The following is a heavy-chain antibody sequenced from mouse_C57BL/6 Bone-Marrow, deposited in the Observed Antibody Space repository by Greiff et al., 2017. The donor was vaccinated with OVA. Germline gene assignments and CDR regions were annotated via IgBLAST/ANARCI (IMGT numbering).Heavy chain of an antibody. J-gene: IGHJ1*03. D-gene: IGHD2-3*01. V-gene: IGHV1-61*01. CDR2: IYPSDSET. Sequence: QVQLKQSGAELVRPGSSVKLSCKASGYTFTSYWMDWVKQRPGQGLEWIGNIYPSDSETHYNQKFKDKATLTVDKSSSTAYMQLSSLTSEDSAVYYCARDDGYPHWYFDVWGTGTTVTVSS. CDR3: ARDDGYPHWYFDV. CDR1: GYTFTSYW.